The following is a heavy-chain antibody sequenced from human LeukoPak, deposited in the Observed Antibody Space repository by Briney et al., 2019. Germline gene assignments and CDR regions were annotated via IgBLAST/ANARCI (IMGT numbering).Heavy chain of an antibody. Sequence: SETLSLTCAVSGGSIRSGGYSWSWIRQPPGKGLEWIGYIYHSGSTCYNPSLKSRVTISVDTSKDQFSLKLSSVTAADTAVYYCARAIVVVPAVRPSYYYYYGMDVWGQGTTVTVSS. D-gene: IGHD2-2*01. CDR2: IYHSGST. CDR1: GGSIRSGGYS. V-gene: IGHV4-30-2*01. J-gene: IGHJ6*02. CDR3: ARAIVVVPAVRPSYYYYYGMDV.